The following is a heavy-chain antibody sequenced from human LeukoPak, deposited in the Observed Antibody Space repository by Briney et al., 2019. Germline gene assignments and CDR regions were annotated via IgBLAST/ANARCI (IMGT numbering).Heavy chain of an antibody. J-gene: IGHJ4*02. CDR3: ARDGRRGYDFWSSFDY. D-gene: IGHD3-3*01. V-gene: IGHV3-33*01. CDR2: TWYDGSNR. CDR1: GFTFSNYG. Sequence: PGGSLRLSCAASGFTFSNYGMHWVRQAPGKGLEWVAFTWYDGSNRYYADSVKGRFTISRDNSENTLFLQMNSLRAEDTAVYYCARDGRRGYDFWSSFDYWGQGTLVTVSS.